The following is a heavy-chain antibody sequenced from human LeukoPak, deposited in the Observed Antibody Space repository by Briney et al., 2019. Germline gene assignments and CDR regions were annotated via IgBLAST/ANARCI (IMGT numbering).Heavy chain of an antibody. Sequence: PGGSLRLSCAASGFTLDAFGMSWVRQVPGKGLEWVSGIEWNGGRREYADSVKGRFTISRDNAKNSLYLQMKNLRAEDTALYYCASVPDDASGNSRYYFKTWGQGTLVTVSS. CDR2: IEWNGGRR. CDR1: GFTLDAFG. J-gene: IGHJ4*02. D-gene: IGHD3-22*01. V-gene: IGHV3-20*04. CDR3: ASVPDDASGNSRYYFKT.